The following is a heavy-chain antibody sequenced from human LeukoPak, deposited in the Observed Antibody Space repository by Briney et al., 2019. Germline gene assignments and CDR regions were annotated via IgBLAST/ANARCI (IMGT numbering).Heavy chain of an antibody. Sequence: SETLSLTCTVSGYSISSGYYWGWIRPPPGKGLEWIGSIYHSGSTYYNPSLKSRVTISVDTSKNQFSLKLSSVTAADTAVYYCARDVGLYYYDSSGFDPWGQGTLVTVSS. CDR3: ARDVGLYYYDSSGFDP. CDR1: GYSISSGYY. J-gene: IGHJ5*02. CDR2: IYHSGST. V-gene: IGHV4-38-2*02. D-gene: IGHD3-22*01.